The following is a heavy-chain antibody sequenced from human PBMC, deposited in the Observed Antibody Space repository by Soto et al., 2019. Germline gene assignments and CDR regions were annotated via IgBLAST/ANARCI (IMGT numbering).Heavy chain of an antibody. Sequence: GESLKISCKGSGYSFTSYWISWVRQMPGKGLEWMGRIDPSDSYTNYSPSFQGHVTISADKSISTAYLQWSSLKASDTAMYYCARIVVPAANYGMDVWGQGATVTVSS. CDR1: GYSFTSYW. D-gene: IGHD2-2*01. J-gene: IGHJ6*02. CDR3: ARIVVPAANYGMDV. V-gene: IGHV5-10-1*01. CDR2: IDPSDSYT.